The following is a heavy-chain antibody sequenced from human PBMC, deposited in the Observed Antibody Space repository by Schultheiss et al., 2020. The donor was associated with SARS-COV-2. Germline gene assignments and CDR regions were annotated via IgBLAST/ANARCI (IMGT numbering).Heavy chain of an antibody. J-gene: IGHJ6*02. V-gene: IGHV4-34*01. Sequence: SQTLSLTCAVYGGSFSGYYWSWIRQPPGKGLEWIGEINHSGSTNYNPSLKSRVTISVDTSKNQFSLKLSSVTAADTAVYYCARGAKNILTGYYSSHLYYYVMDFWGQGPRVTVSS. D-gene: IGHD3-9*01. CDR2: INHSGST. CDR1: GGSFSGYY. CDR3: ARGAKNILTGYYSSHLYYYVMDF.